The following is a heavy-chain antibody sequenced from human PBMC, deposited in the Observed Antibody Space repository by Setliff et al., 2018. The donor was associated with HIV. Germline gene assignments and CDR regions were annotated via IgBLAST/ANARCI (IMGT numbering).Heavy chain of an antibody. CDR3: ARASPRYCSSTNCPSDY. J-gene: IGHJ4*02. Sequence: ASVKVSCKGSGGPFSSYAITWVRQAPGQGLEWMGGIIPIFGTANYAQKFQGRVTITADESTSTVYMELSSLRSEDTAVYYCARASPRYCSSTNCPSDYWGQGTLVTVSS. V-gene: IGHV1-69*13. D-gene: IGHD2-2*01. CDR1: GGPFSSYA. CDR2: IIPIFGTA.